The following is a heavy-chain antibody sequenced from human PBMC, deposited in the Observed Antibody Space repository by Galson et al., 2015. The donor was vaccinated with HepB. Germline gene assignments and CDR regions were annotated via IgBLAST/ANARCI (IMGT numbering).Heavy chain of an antibody. V-gene: IGHV1-3*01. D-gene: IGHD3-10*01. CDR1: GYTFTSYA. Sequence: SVKVSCKASGYTFTSYAMHWVRQAPGQRLEWMGWINAGNGNTKYSQKFQGRVTITRDTSASTAYMELSSLRSEDTAVYYCARERYYYGSGSYQRNFDYWGQGTLVTVSS. J-gene: IGHJ4*02. CDR3: ARERYYYGSGSYQRNFDY. CDR2: INAGNGNT.